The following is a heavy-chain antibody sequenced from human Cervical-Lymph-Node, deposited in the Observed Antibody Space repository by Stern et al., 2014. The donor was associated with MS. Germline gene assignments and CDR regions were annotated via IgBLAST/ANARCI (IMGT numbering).Heavy chain of an antibody. CDR1: GGSISSAEYY. CDR3: SRDADGYSLVFGY. J-gene: IGHJ4*02. Sequence: QVQLQESGPGLVKPSQTLSLTCAVTGGSISSAEYYWSWIRQSPGKGLEWIGYIHNSGTTYYNPSLKSRVTISVDPSKNQFSLKLRSVTAADTAVYYCSRDADGYSLVFGYWGRGTLVTVSS. V-gene: IGHV4-30-4*01. D-gene: IGHD5-24*01. CDR2: IHNSGTT.